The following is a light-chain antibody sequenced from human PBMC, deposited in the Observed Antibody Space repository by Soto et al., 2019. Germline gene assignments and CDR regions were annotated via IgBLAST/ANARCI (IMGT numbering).Light chain of an antibody. J-gene: IGKJ5*01. CDR3: KQYDDLPPT. V-gene: IGKV3-15*01. CDR1: QSIATN. CDR2: HAS. Sequence: EIVMTQSPATLSVSPGERATLSCRASQSIATNLAWYQQKPAQAPRRLIYHASDRPDVIPARFSGSGSGTEFTLTISSLQSEDFAVYFCKQYDDLPPTFGQGTRLEIK.